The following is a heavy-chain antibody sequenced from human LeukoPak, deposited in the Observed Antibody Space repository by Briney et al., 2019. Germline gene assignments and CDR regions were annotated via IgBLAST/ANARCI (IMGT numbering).Heavy chain of an antibody. J-gene: IGHJ4*02. CDR2: INHSGST. CDR3: ARVGGYYGSGSYYNQSLDY. D-gene: IGHD3-10*01. CDR1: GGSFSGYY. V-gene: IGHV4-34*01. Sequence: SETLSLTCAVYGGSFSGYYWSWIRHPPGKGLEGMGEINHSGSTNYNPSLKRRVTISVDTSKNQFSLKVRSVTAADTAVYYCARVGGYYGSGSYYNQSLDYWGQGTLVTVSS.